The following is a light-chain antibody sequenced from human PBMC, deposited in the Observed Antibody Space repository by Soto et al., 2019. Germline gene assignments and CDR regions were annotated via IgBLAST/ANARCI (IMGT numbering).Light chain of an antibody. CDR2: GAS. V-gene: IGKV3-15*01. CDR1: QSVSRN. Sequence: EIVMTQSPATLSVSPGERVTLSCRASQSVSRNLAWYQQIPGQALRLLIYGASTRAAGIPARFSGSGSGTEFTLTVSLLQSEDFAVYYCQQYNNWPPLAFGGGTKVEIK. J-gene: IGKJ4*01. CDR3: QQYNNWPPLA.